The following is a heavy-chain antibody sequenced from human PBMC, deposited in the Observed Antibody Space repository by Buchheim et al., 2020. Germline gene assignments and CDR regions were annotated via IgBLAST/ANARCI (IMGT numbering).Heavy chain of an antibody. CDR1: GGSISSSSYY. J-gene: IGHJ5*02. CDR3: ARLPFRITMVRGVINWFDP. CDR2: IYYSGST. V-gene: IGHV4-39*01. D-gene: IGHD3-10*01. Sequence: QLQLQESGPGLVKPSETLSLTCTVSGGSISSSSYYWGWIRQPPGKGLEWIGSIYYSGSTYYNPSLKSRVTISVDTSKNQFSLKLSSVTAADTAVYYCARLPFRITMVRGVINWFDPWGQGTL.